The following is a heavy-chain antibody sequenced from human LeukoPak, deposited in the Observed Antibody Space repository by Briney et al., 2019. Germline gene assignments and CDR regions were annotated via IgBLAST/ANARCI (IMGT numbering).Heavy chain of an antibody. D-gene: IGHD5/OR15-5a*01. CDR1: GFSFTTYA. V-gene: IGHV3-23*01. Sequence: PGGSLRLSCAASGFSFTTYAMSWVRRAPGKGLEWVSFISGSGGSTFYADSVKGRFTISRDNSKNTLYLQMNSLRAEDTAVYYCAKDRVYLREFDYWGQGTLVTVSS. CDR2: ISGSGGST. J-gene: IGHJ4*02. CDR3: AKDRVYLREFDY.